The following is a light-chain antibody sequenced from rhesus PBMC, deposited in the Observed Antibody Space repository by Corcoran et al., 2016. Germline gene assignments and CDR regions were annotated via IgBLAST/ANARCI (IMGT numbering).Light chain of an antibody. Sequence: DIQMTQSPSSLSASVGDRVTITCRASQTISSYLAWYQQKPGKVPKLLIYSASSLERGVPSRFSGSGSGTEFTLTISSLQPEDFATYYCQQHNSHPRTFGQGTKVEIK. CDR3: QQHNSHPRT. CDR1: QTISSY. V-gene: IGKV1-44*01. CDR2: SAS. J-gene: IGKJ1*01.